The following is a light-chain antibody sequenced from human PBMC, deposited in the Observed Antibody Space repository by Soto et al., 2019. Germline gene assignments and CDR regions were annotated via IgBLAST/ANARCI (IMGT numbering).Light chain of an antibody. J-gene: IGLJ2*01. Sequence: QSALTQPASVSGSPGQSITISCTGTSSDVGGYKYVSWYQQHPDKAPKVLIFEVSNRPSGISDRFSGSKSGNTASLTISGLQAEDEADYYCSSYTSSTTSVVFGGGTKLTVL. CDR1: SSDVGGYKY. CDR2: EVS. CDR3: SSYTSSTTSVV. V-gene: IGLV2-14*01.